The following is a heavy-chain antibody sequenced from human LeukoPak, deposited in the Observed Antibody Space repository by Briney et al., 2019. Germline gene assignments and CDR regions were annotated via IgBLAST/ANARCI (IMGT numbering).Heavy chain of an antibody. CDR2: IIPIFGTA. D-gene: IGHD3-22*01. J-gene: IGHJ4*02. Sequence: ASVKVSCKASGYTFTGYYMHWVRQAPGQGLEWMGGIIPIFGTANYAQKFQGRVTITADESTSTAYMELSSLRSEDTAVYYCAREGGYDSSGYELDYWGQGTLVTVSS. V-gene: IGHV1-69*13. CDR3: AREGGYDSSGYELDY. CDR1: GYTFTGYY.